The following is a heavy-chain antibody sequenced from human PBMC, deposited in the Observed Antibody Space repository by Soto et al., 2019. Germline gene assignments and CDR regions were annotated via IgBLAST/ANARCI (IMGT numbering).Heavy chain of an antibody. CDR1: GFTFNNYW. CDR3: ARDGDGYPA. J-gene: IGHJ5*02. D-gene: IGHD1-1*01. V-gene: IGHV3-7*01. Sequence: GGSLRLSCVASGFTFNNYWMGWVRQAPGKGLEWVANIKGDGSEKYYVDSAKGRFTISRDNAKNSLYLQMNSLRAADTAVYYCARDGDGYPAWGQGTLVTVSS. CDR2: IKGDGSEK.